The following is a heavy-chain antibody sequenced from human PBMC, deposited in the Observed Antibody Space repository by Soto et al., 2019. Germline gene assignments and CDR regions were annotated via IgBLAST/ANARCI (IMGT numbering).Heavy chain of an antibody. CDR2: VKSKTDGGTT. Sequence: GSLRLSCAASGFTFNDAWMSWVRQAPGKGLEWVGRVKSKTDGGTTDYAAPVNGRFTISRDDSKTTLFLEMNSLKTDDTAVYYCTTRFVVVPVATVALKTPNAYWGQGTLVTVSS. CDR1: GFTFNDAW. V-gene: IGHV3-15*01. J-gene: IGHJ4*02. CDR3: TTRFVVVPVATVALKTPNAY. D-gene: IGHD2-2*01.